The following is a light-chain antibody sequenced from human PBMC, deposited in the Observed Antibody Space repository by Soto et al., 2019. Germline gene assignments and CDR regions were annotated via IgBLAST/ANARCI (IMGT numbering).Light chain of an antibody. CDR3: GSYTTSYTYV. CDR2: DVS. J-gene: IGLJ1*01. CDR1: ISDVGSYNY. V-gene: IGLV2-14*03. Sequence: SALTQPASVSVSPGQSITISCTGTISDVGSYNYVSWYQQYPGKAPKLMIYDVSTRPSGVSDRFSGSKSGNTASLTISGLRAEDEADHYCGSYTTSYTYVFGAGTKVTVL.